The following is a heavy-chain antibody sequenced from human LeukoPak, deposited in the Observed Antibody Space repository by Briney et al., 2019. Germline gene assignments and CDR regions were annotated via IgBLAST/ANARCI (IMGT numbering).Heavy chain of an antibody. CDR1: GYSFTSYW. D-gene: IGHD5-18*01. J-gene: IGHJ4*02. Sequence: GESLKISCKGSGYSFTSYWIGWVRQMPGKGLEWMGIIYPGDSDTRYSPSFQGQVTISVDKSISTAYLQWSSLKASDTAMYYCARQGTLEDSYGYVEPSDYWGQGTLVTVSS. V-gene: IGHV5-51*01. CDR3: ARQGTLEDSYGYVEPSDY. CDR2: IYPGDSDT.